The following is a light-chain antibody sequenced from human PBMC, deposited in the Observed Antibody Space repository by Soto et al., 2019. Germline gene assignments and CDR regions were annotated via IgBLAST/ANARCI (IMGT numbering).Light chain of an antibody. CDR1: GSNIGENA. Sequence: QAVVTQPPSASGTPGQTVTISCSGSGSNIGENAVNWYQHLPGTAPQLLIYSNALRPSGVPHRLSGSKSGTAGSLAISGLQSEDEAHYYCAAWDDSLKAMLFGGGTKVTVL. V-gene: IGLV1-44*01. CDR3: AAWDDSLKAML. J-gene: IGLJ3*02. CDR2: SNA.